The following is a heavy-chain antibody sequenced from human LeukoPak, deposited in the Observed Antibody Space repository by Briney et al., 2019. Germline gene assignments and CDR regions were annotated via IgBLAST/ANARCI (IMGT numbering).Heavy chain of an antibody. V-gene: IGHV3-23*01. D-gene: IGHD2-21*02. CDR3: AKLGPHCGADCYDYYGIDV. CDR2: ITGSTRTT. J-gene: IGHJ6*02. Sequence: GGSLSLSCAASGFTFSNSAMTWVRLAPGKGLGWVSGITGSTRTTYYADSVKGRFTVSRDNSKNTLYLQMNSLRPEDTAVYSCAKLGPHCGADCYDYYGIDVWGQGTTVTVSS. CDR1: GFTFSNSA.